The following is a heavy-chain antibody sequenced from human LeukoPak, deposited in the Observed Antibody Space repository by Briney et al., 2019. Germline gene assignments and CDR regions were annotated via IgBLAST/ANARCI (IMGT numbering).Heavy chain of an antibody. CDR2: INRSGTT. CDR3: ARDKKGYFDY. J-gene: IGHJ4*02. D-gene: IGHD2-15*01. CDR1: GGIFNGYY. Sequence: SETLSLTCAVYGGIFNGYYWSWIRQPPGKGLEWIGEINRSGTTNYNPTLKSRVTISVDTSKSQVSLKLTSVTAADTAVYYCARDKKGYFDYWGQGTLVTVSS. V-gene: IGHV4-34*01.